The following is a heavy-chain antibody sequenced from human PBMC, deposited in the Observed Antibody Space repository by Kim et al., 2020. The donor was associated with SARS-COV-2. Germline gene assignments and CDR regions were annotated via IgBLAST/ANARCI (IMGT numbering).Heavy chain of an antibody. CDR3: ARKFGTGSPWYFEY. V-gene: IGHV3-7*03. D-gene: IGHD3-10*01. CDR1: GFTFDRFW. Sequence: GGSLRLSCGVSGFTFDRFWMGWVRQAPGKGLEWVAIIKRDGSDKYYVDSVEGRFSISRDNAKNSLYLQMNSLRVEDTAVYYCARKFGTGSPWYFEYWGEGTLVTVSS. CDR2: IKRDGSDK. J-gene: IGHJ4*02.